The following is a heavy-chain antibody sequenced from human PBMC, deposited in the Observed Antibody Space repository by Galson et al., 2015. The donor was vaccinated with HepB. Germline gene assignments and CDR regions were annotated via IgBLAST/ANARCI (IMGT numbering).Heavy chain of an antibody. CDR2: INTNTGNP. Sequence: SVKVSCKASGYTFTSYAMNWVRQAPGQGLEWMGWINTNTGNPTYAQGFTGQFVFSLDTSVSTAYLQISSLKAEDTAVYYCARDAPLPHCSSTSCPRDYYYGMDVWGQGTTFTVSS. J-gene: IGHJ6*02. CDR1: GYTFTSYA. CDR3: ARDAPLPHCSSTSCPRDYYYGMDV. D-gene: IGHD2-2*01. V-gene: IGHV7-4-1*02.